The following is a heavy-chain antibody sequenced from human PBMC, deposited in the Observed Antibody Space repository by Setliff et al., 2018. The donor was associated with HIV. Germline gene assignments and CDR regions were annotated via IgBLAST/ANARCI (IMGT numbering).Heavy chain of an antibody. V-gene: IGHV7-4-1*02. D-gene: IGHD4-17*01. CDR1: GYNFEDYA. Sequence: ASVKVSCKTSGYNFEDYAINWVRQAPGQGLEWMGWINANSGSPTYAQAFTGRFFFSVDTTVATAYLQINNLKTEDTAVYFCARGLYGDYGGDLNWLDPWGHGTRVTVSS. J-gene: IGHJ5*02. CDR2: INANSGSP. CDR3: ARGLYGDYGGDLNWLDP.